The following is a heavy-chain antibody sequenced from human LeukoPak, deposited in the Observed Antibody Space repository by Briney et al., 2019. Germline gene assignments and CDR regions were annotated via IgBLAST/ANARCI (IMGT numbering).Heavy chain of an antibody. Sequence: LSLTCTVSGGSIRSYYWSWIRQAPGKGLEWVSYISSSDTTMYNADSVKGRFTISRDNAKNSLYLQMNSLRAEDTAVYYCARAPTYGPGSSFDCWGQGTLVTVSS. J-gene: IGHJ4*02. D-gene: IGHD3-10*01. CDR1: GGSIRSYY. CDR2: ISSSDTTM. CDR3: ARAPTYGPGSSFDC. V-gene: IGHV3-11*01.